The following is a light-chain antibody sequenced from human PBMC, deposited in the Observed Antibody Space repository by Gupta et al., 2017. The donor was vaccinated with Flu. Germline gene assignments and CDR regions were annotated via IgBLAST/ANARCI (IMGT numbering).Light chain of an antibody. CDR2: NTY. CDR3: LLTYSGPLV. V-gene: IGLV7-46*01. CDR1: TGPVTSGHY. Sequence: QPVVTQVPSLTVSPGGTVTLTRGSSTGPVTSGHYPYWFQQRPGQAPRTLIYNTYNKNSWTPARFSGSLLGGSAALTLSGAQPDDESYYFCLLTYSGPLVFGGGTKLTVL. J-gene: IGLJ3*02.